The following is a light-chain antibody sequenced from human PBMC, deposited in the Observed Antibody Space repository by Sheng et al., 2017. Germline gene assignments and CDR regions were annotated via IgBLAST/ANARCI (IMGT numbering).Light chain of an antibody. CDR3: QQADNFPLT. J-gene: IGKJ4*01. CDR1: QDITTW. V-gene: IGKV1-12*01. Sequence: DIQMTQSPSFVSASVGETVTIICRASQDITTWLAWYQQKPGTAPKLLIYAGSTLQSGVPSRFSGGGSGTEFTLTITSLQPEDFATYFCQQADNFPLTFGGGTKVE. CDR2: AGS.